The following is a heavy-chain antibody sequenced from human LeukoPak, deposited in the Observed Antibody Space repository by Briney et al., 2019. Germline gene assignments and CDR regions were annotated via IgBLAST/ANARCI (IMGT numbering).Heavy chain of an antibody. CDR1: GFTFTSSW. J-gene: IGHJ4*02. V-gene: IGHV3-7*05. Sequence: PGGSLRLSCAASGFTFTSSWMRWVRQAPGKGLEWVATMAQDGSEKYYVDSVKGGFTISRDNAKKSLYLQMKSLRVEDTAVYYCARGPYDYRGQGTLVTVSS. CDR3: ARGPYDY. CDR2: MAQDGSEK.